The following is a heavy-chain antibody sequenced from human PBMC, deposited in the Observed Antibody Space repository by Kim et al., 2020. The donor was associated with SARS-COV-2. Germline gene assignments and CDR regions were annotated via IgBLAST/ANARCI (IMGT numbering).Heavy chain of an antibody. Sequence: SETLSLTCTVSGGSISSGGYYWSWIRQHPGKGLEWIGYIYYSGSTYYNPSLKSRVTISVDTSKNQFSLKLSSVTAADTAVYYCARVEAFLTGGPDRDDAFDIWGQGTMVTVSS. CDR3: ARVEAFLTGGPDRDDAFDI. V-gene: IGHV4-31*03. D-gene: IGHD3-9*01. J-gene: IGHJ3*02. CDR2: IYYSGST. CDR1: GGSISSGGYY.